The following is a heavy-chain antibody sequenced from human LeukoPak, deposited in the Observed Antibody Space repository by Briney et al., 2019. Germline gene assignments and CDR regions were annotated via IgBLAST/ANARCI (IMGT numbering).Heavy chain of an antibody. CDR2: INRDGSDT. V-gene: IGHV3-7*01. CDR1: GFTFNGYW. D-gene: IGHD6-13*01. Sequence: GGSLRLSCAASGFTFNGYWMSWVRQAPGKGLEWVANINRDGSDTQYVDSVKGRFTISRDNAKNSLYLQMNSLRAEDTAVYYCARLSRSSSGYWGQGSLVTVSS. J-gene: IGHJ4*02. CDR3: ARLSRSSSGY.